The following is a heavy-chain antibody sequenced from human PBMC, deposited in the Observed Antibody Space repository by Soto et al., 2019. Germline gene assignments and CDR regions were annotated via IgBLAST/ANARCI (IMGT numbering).Heavy chain of an antibody. Sequence: SETLSLTCAVYGGSFSGCYWSWVRQPPGKGLEWIGEINHRGSTNYNPSLKSRVTISVDTSKNQFSLELSSVTAADTAVYYCARTVGSSGDYFDYWGQGTQVT. D-gene: IGHD3-10*01. CDR2: INHRGST. CDR3: ARTVGSSGDYFDY. J-gene: IGHJ4*02. V-gene: IGHV4-34*01. CDR1: GGSFSGCY.